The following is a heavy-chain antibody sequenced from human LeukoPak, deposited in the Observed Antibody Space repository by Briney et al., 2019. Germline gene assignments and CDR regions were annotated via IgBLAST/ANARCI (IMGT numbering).Heavy chain of an antibody. Sequence: GGSLRLSCAASGFTFSSYWMSWVRQAPGKGLEWVSNIKQDGSEKYYVDSVMGRFTISRDNAKNSLYLQMNSLRAEEKAVFYCARWGSLTLIDAFDIWGQGTMVTLSS. J-gene: IGHJ3*02. CDR2: IKQDGSEK. V-gene: IGHV3-7*01. CDR1: GFTFSSYW. D-gene: IGHD3-9*01. CDR3: ARWGSLTLIDAFDI.